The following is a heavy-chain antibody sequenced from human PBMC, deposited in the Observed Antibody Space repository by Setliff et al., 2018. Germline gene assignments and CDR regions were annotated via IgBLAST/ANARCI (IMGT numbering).Heavy chain of an antibody. CDR3: GRARFYYDDNDFS. J-gene: IGHJ4*02. CDR2: IYTRGSA. CDR1: GASVSSGSYY. V-gene: IGHV4-61*09. Sequence: SETLSITCTVSGASVSSGSYYWAWIRQPAGKGLEWIGHIYTRGSANYNLSLKSRVSISVDASRNQFSLRLSSVTAADTAMYYCGRARFYYDDNDFSWGQGTLVTVSS. D-gene: IGHD3-22*01.